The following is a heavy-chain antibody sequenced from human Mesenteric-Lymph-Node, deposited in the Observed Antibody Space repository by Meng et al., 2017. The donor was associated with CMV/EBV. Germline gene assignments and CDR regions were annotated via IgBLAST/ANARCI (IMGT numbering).Heavy chain of an antibody. CDR3: ANRRDYGDYYYYGMDV. D-gene: IGHD4-17*01. Sequence: GESLKISCAASGFIFSSFAMSWVRQAPGKGLEWVSSISGGGTTYYTDSVKGRFTISRDTSKNTLYLQMNSLRAEDTAVYYCANRRDYGDYYYYGMDVWGHGTTVTVSS. CDR2: ISGGGTT. V-gene: IGHV3-23*01. CDR1: GFIFSSFA. J-gene: IGHJ6*02.